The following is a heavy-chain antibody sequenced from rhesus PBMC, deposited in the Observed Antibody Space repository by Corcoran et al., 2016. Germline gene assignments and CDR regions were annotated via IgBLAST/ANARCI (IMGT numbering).Heavy chain of an antibody. V-gene: IGHV3S5*01. CDR3: ATDTVAATGSVSF. Sequence: EVHLVETGGGLVQPGGSLKLSCAVSGFTFSSHGMNWVRQAPGKGLEWVSGIDSYGGSKDYADSVKGRFTISRDNSQNTLSLQMNSLRVEDTAVYYCATDTVAATGSVSFWGQGVLVTVSS. CDR2: IDSYGGSK. J-gene: IGHJ4*01. D-gene: IGHD4-29*01. CDR1: GFTFSSHG.